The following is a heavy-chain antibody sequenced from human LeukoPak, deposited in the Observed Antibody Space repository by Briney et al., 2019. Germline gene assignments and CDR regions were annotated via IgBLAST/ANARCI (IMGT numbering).Heavy chain of an antibody. CDR3: ARLAGTTGDY. CDR1: GGTFSSYA. V-gene: IGHV1-69*04. D-gene: IGHD1-1*01. Sequence: GASVKVSCKASGGTFSSYAISWVRQAPGQGLEWMGRIIPILGIANYAQKFQGRVTITADKSTSTAYVELSRLRFDDTAVYYCARLAGTTGDYWGQGTLVTVSS. J-gene: IGHJ4*02. CDR2: IIPILGIA.